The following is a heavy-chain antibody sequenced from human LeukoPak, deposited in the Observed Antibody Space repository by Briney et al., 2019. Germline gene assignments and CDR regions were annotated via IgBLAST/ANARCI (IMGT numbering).Heavy chain of an antibody. CDR3: ARGAGWYEY. V-gene: IGHV4-59*01. CDR1: GGSINNYY. D-gene: IGHD6-19*01. Sequence: SETLSLTCTVSGGSINNYYWSWLRRPPGKGLEWIGYIHYSGSNNYNFSLKSRVTISVDTSKSQFSLKLSSVTAADTAVYYCARGAGWYEYWGQGTLVTVSS. CDR2: IHYSGSN. J-gene: IGHJ4*02.